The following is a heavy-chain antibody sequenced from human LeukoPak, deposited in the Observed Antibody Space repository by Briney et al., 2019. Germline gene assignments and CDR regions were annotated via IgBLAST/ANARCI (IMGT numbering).Heavy chain of an antibody. CDR3: ARELPTYYYGSGSFDY. V-gene: IGHV4-59*01. Sequence: SETLSLTCTVSGGSISSYYWSWIRQPPGKGLEWIGYIYCSGSTNYNPSLKSRVTISVDTSKNQFSLKLSSVTAADTAVYYCARELPTYYYGSGSFDYWGQGTLVTVSS. J-gene: IGHJ4*02. CDR2: IYCSGST. D-gene: IGHD3-10*01. CDR1: GGSISSYY.